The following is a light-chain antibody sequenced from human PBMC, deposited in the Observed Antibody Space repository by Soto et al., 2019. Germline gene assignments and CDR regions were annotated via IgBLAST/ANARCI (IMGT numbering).Light chain of an antibody. CDR1: QSVSNNY. Sequence: EIVLTQSPGTLSLSQGERATLSCRASQSVSNNYLAWYQQKPGQAPRLLIYGASNRATGIPDRFSGSGSGTDFTLTISRLEPEDFAVYYCQHFGGTTFTFGQGTRLEIK. V-gene: IGKV3-20*01. J-gene: IGKJ5*01. CDR2: GAS. CDR3: QHFGGTTFT.